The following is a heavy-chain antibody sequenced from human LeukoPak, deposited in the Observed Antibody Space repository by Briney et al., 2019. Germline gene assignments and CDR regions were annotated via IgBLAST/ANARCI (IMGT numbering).Heavy chain of an antibody. CDR1: GFTLSSYA. D-gene: IGHD3-10*01. Sequence: EGSLRLPCAASGFTLSSYAMSWVRQVPGKGLEWVSTITSTGGGTYYADSAKARFTISRDNSKNTLSLQMNSLRAEDTAVYYCAKDWGYASATYYTHWAQGTVVTVSS. V-gene: IGHV3-23*01. CDR2: ITSTGGGT. CDR3: AKDWGYASATYYTH. J-gene: IGHJ4*02.